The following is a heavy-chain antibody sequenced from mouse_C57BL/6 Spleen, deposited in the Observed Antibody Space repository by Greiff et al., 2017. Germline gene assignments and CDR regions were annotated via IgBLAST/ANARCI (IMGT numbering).Heavy chain of an antibody. J-gene: IGHJ3*01. CDR3: TLDSSGYTPAY. CDR1: GFNIKDDY. D-gene: IGHD3-2*02. V-gene: IGHV14-4*01. Sequence: LQQSGAELVRPGASVKLSCTASGFNIKDDYMHWVKQRPEQGLEWIGWIDPENGDTEYASKFQGKATITADTSSNTAYLQLSSLTSEDTAVYYCTLDSSGYTPAYWGQGTLVTVSA. CDR2: IDPENGDT.